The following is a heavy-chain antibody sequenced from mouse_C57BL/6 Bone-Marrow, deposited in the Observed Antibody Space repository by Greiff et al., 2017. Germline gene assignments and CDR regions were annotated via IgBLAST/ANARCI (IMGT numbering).Heavy chain of an antibody. Sequence: VQLQQSGAELVRPGASVKLSCTASGFNIKDDYMHWVKQRPEQGLEWIGWIDPENGDTEYASKFQGKATITADPSSNHAYLHLSSLTSEDTAVYYSTTGILRPYYYAMDYWGQGTSVTVSS. CDR3: TTGILRPYYYAMDY. CDR1: GFNIKDDY. J-gene: IGHJ4*01. V-gene: IGHV14-4*01. D-gene: IGHD1-2*01. CDR2: IDPENGDT.